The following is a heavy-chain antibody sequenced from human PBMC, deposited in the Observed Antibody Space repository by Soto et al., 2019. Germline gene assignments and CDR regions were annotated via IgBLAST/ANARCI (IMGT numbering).Heavy chain of an antibody. CDR2: ISHSGTT. CDR1: GGSFTGYY. Sequence: SETLSLTCAVNGGSFTGYYGAWIRQSPEKGLEWIGEISHSGTTKYNPSLKSRVTISVDTSKNQFSLKLSSVTAADTGMYYCARNGGNTWYYFDSWGQGT. V-gene: IGHV4-34*01. D-gene: IGHD6-13*01. J-gene: IGHJ4*02. CDR3: ARNGGNTWYYFDS.